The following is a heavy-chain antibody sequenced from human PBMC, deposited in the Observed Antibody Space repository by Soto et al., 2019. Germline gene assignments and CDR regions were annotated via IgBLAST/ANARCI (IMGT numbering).Heavy chain of an antibody. CDR3: ARDGHYYYDSSGYYYDSSGYYYEGGYFDY. V-gene: IGHV1-46*01. Sequence: ASVKVSCKASGYTFTSYYMHWVRQAPGQGLEWMGIINPSGGSTSYAQKFQGRVTMTRDTSTSTVYMELSSLRSEDTAVYYCARDGHYYYDSSGYYYDSSGYYYEGGYFDYWG. CDR1: GYTFTSYY. CDR2: INPSGGST. J-gene: IGHJ4*03. D-gene: IGHD3-22*01.